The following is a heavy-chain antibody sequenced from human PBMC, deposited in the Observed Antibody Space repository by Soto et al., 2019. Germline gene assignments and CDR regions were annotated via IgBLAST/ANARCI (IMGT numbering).Heavy chain of an antibody. CDR1: GFSLNNYP. Sequence: EGSLRRSWAPCGFSLNNYPMHWFRQAPGGGLEYVSAISTSGRNTYYANSVKGRFAISRDNSKNMLYLQMGSLRAEDMAVYYCARDRCPNSVCYAASRYWGKGTLVTVSS. CDR3: ARDRCPNSVCYAASRY. D-gene: IGHD2-8*01. J-gene: IGHJ4*02. V-gene: IGHV3-64*01. CDR2: ISTSGRNT.